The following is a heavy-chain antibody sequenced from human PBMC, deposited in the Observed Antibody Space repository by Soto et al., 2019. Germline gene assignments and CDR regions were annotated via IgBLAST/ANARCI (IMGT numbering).Heavy chain of an antibody. CDR1: GLTFSRHD. CDR3: AKVSWTFFETSPSDG. CDR2: ITGGGDHT. J-gene: IGHJ4*02. Sequence: GGSLRLSCEASGLTFSRHDLSWVRQAPGKGLEWVSEITGGGDHTFYADSVKGRFTISRDNSRNTVFLQMNSLKVEDTALYYCAKVSWTFFETSPSDGWSQGTLVTGSS. D-gene: IGHD1-1*01. V-gene: IGHV3-23*01.